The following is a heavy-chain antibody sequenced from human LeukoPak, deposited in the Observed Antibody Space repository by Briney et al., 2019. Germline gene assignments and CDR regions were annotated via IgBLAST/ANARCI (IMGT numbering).Heavy chain of an antibody. J-gene: IGHJ4*02. D-gene: IGHD5-18*01. CDR1: GFTFSNAC. V-gene: IGHV3-15*01. CDR2: IKGKTDGGTT. CDR3: TTGTWIQLWLADY. Sequence: GGSLRLSCATSGFTFSNACMSWVRQAPGKGLEWVGPIKGKTDGGTTDYAAPVQGRFTISRDDSKNTLYLQMNSLKTEDTAVYYCTTGTWIQLWLADYWGQGTLVTVSS.